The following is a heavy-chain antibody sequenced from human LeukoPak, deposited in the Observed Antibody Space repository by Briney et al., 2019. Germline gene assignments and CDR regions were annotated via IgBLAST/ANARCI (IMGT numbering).Heavy chain of an antibody. CDR1: GGSISSYY. V-gene: IGHV4-4*07. Sequence: PSETLSLTCTVSGGSISSYYWSWIRQPAGEGLEWIGRIYTSGSTNYNPSLKSRVTMSVDTSKNQFSLKLSSVTAADTAVYYCARTRGYGDKYNWFDPWGQGTLVTVSS. J-gene: IGHJ5*02. CDR2: IYTSGST. CDR3: ARTRGYGDKYNWFDP. D-gene: IGHD4-17*01.